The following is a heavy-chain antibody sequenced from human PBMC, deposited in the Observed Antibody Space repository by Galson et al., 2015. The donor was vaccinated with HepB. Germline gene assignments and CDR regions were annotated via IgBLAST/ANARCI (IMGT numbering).Heavy chain of an antibody. J-gene: IGHJ4*02. V-gene: IGHV1-18*01. CDR3: ARGPQVGALSPPFY. CDR1: GYTFTSYG. D-gene: IGHD1-26*01. Sequence: SVKVSCKASGYTFTSYGISWVRQAPGQGLEWMGWISAYKGDTNYAQKFQGRVTMTTDTSTSTAYMELRSLRSDDTAVYYCARGPQVGALSPPFYWGQGTLVTVSS. CDR2: ISAYKGDT.